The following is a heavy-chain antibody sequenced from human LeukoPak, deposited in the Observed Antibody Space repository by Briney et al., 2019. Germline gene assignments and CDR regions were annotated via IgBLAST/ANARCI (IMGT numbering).Heavy chain of an antibody. CDR2: ISSSGSYI. CDR3: ARDPPYYDYVWGTPRDNY. D-gene: IGHD3-16*01. Sequence: PGGSLRLSCAASGFTFSSYSMNWVRQAPWKGLEWVSSISSSGSYIFYADSVKGRFTISRDNAKNSLYLQMNSLRAEDTAVYYCARDPPYYDYVWGTPRDNYWGQGTLVTVSS. J-gene: IGHJ4*02. V-gene: IGHV3-21*01. CDR1: GFTFSSYS.